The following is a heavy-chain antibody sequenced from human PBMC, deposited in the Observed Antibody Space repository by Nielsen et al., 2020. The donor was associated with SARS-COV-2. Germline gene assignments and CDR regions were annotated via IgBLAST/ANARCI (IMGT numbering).Heavy chain of an antibody. J-gene: IGHJ4*02. V-gene: IGHV3-15*01. D-gene: IGHD3-16*02. CDR3: TTFPLMITFGGVIVLFDY. CDR2: IKSKTDGGTT. CDR1: GFTFSNAW. Sequence: GESLKISCAASGFTFSNAWMSWVRQAPGKGLEWVGRIKSKTDGGTTDYAAPVKGRFTISRDDSKNTLYLQMNSLKTEDTAVYYCTTFPLMITFGGVIVLFDYWGQGTLVTVSS.